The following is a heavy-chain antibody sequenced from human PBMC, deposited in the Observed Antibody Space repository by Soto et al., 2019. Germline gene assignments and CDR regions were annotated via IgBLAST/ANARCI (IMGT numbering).Heavy chain of an antibody. Sequence: PGGSLRLSCAASGFTFSNAWMNWVRQAPGKGLEWVGRIKSKTDGGTTDYAAPVKGRFTISRDDSKNTLYLQMNSLKTEDTAVYYCTTDEGSYPDYYYYYGMDVWGQGTTVTVSS. D-gene: IGHD2-15*01. CDR3: TTDEGSYPDYYYYYGMDV. CDR2: IKSKTDGGTT. CDR1: GFTFSNAW. V-gene: IGHV3-15*07. J-gene: IGHJ6*02.